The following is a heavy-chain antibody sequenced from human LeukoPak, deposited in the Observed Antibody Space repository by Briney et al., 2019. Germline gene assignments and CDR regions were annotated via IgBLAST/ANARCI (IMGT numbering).Heavy chain of an antibody. CDR1: GGSISSYY. CDR2: IYYSGST. J-gene: IGHJ6*02. Sequence: PSETLSLTCTVSGGSISSYYWSWIRQPPGKGLEWIGYIYYSGSTNYNPSLKSRVTISVDTSKNQFSLKLSSVTAADTAVYYCASSIAAAGTSYYYGMDVWGQGTTVTVSS. CDR3: ASSIAAAGTSYYYGMDV. D-gene: IGHD6-13*01. V-gene: IGHV4-59*01.